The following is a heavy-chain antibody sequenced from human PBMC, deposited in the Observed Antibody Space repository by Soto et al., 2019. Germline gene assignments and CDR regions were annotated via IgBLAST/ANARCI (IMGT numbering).Heavy chain of an antibody. D-gene: IGHD3-3*01. Sequence: HPGGSLRLSCAASGFTFSSYGMHWVRQAPGKGLEWVAVIWYDGSNKYYADSVKGRFTISRDNSKNTLYLQMNSLRAEDTAVYYCARVVLRFSPNYGMDVWGQGTTVTVSS. CDR3: ARVVLRFSPNYGMDV. CDR1: GFTFSSYG. CDR2: IWYDGSNK. V-gene: IGHV3-33*01. J-gene: IGHJ6*02.